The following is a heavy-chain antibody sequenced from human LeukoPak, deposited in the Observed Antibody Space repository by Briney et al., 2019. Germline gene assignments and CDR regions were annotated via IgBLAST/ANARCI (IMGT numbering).Heavy chain of an antibody. J-gene: IGHJ4*02. V-gene: IGHV4-34*01. CDR3: ASSRVVPAARTFDY. D-gene: IGHD2-2*01. Sequence: SETLSLTCAVYGGSFSGYYWSWIRQPPGKGLEWIGEINHSGSTNYNPSLKSRVTISVDTSKNQSSLKLSSVTAADTAVYYCASSRVVPAARTFDYWGQGTLVTVSS. CDR1: GGSFSGYY. CDR2: INHSGST.